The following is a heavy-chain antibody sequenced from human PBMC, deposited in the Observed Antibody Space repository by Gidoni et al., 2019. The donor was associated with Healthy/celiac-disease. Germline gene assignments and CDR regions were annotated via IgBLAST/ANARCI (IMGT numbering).Heavy chain of an antibody. D-gene: IGHD3-10*01. CDR3: AKDSPYGSGSYHLLLEAEYYFDY. J-gene: IGHJ4*02. CDR1: GFTFSSYA. Sequence: EVQLLESGGGLVQPGGSLRLSCAASGFTFSSYAMSWVRQAPGKGLEWVSAISGSGGSTYYADSGKGRFSISRDNSKNTLYLQMNSLRAEDTAVYYCAKDSPYGSGSYHLLLEAEYYFDYWGQGTLVTVSS. V-gene: IGHV3-23*01. CDR2: ISGSGGST.